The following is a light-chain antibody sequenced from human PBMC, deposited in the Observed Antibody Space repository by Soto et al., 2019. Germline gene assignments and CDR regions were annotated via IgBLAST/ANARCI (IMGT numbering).Light chain of an antibody. CDR1: ESVASNY. CDR2: DTS. CDR3: QQYNNWPWT. J-gene: IGKJ1*01. Sequence: EIGLTQSPGTLSLSPGETATLSCRASESVASNYLAWYQQKPGQAPRLLIYDTSTRATGIPARFSGSGSGTEFTLTISGLQSEDFAVYYCQQYNNWPWTFGQGTKVDI. V-gene: IGKV3-15*01.